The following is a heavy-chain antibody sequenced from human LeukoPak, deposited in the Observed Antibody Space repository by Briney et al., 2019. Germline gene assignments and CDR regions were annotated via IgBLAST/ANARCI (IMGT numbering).Heavy chain of an antibody. CDR3: ARDVNYYDSSGWFDP. CDR1: GYSFTSYG. D-gene: IGHD3-22*01. Sequence: KISCKGSGYSFTSYGISWVRQAPGQGLEWMGWISAYNGNTNYAQKLQGRVTMTTDTSTSTAYMELRSLRSDDTAVYYCARDVNYYDSSGWFDPWGQGTLVTVSS. V-gene: IGHV1-18*01. J-gene: IGHJ5*02. CDR2: ISAYNGNT.